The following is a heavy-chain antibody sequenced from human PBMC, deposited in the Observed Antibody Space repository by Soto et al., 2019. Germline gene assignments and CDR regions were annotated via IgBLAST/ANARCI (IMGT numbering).Heavy chain of an antibody. CDR3: ARISIQGNYAFDM. CDR2: VNRDASEK. CDR1: GFTFSSYW. Sequence: EVQLVESGGGLVQPGGSLRLSCADSGFTFSSYWMTWVRQAPGKGLEWVATVNRDASEKYYVDSVKGRSTILRDNAKNSLYLQIHSLRAEDTAVYYCARISIQGNYAFDMWGRGTMVSVSS. V-gene: IGHV3-7*03. J-gene: IGHJ3*02.